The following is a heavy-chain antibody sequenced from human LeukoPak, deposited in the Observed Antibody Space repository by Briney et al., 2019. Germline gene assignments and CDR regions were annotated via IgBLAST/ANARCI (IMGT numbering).Heavy chain of an antibody. CDR1: GYTLTELS. CDR2: FDPEDGET. D-gene: IGHD6-13*01. V-gene: IGHV1-24*01. CDR3: ATVQYSSSWHWFDP. J-gene: IGHJ5*02. Sequence: ASVKVSCKVSGYTLTELSMHWVRQAPGKGREWRGGFDPEDGETIYAQKFQGRVTMTEDTSTDTAYMELSSLRSEDTAVYYCATVQYSSSWHWFDPWGQGTLVTVSS.